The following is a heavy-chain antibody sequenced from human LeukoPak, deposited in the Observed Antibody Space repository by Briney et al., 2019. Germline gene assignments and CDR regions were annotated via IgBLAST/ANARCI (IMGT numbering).Heavy chain of an antibody. CDR2: MNPNSGNT. Sequence: GASVKVSWKASGDTFTSYDINWVRQATGQGLEWMGWMNPNSGNTGYAQKFQGRVTMTRNTSISTAYMELSSLRSEDTAVYYCARVRLMVRGVIITGSYYYDMDVWGQGTTVTVSS. CDR1: GDTFTSYD. J-gene: IGHJ6*02. CDR3: ARVRLMVRGVIITGSYYYDMDV. V-gene: IGHV1-8*01. D-gene: IGHD3-10*01.